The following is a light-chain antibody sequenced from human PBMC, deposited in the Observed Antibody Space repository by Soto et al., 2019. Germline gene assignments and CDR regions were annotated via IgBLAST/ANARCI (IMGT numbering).Light chain of an antibody. Sequence: DIVMTQSPDSLAVSLGERATINCKSSQSGLYSSNNKNYLAWYQQKPGQPPKLLIYWASTRESGVPDRFTGSGSGTDFTLTISSLQAEDVAVYYCQQYYGSPRAFGGGTKVEIK. CDR2: WAS. CDR1: QSGLYSSNNKNY. V-gene: IGKV4-1*01. J-gene: IGKJ4*01. CDR3: QQYYGSPRA.